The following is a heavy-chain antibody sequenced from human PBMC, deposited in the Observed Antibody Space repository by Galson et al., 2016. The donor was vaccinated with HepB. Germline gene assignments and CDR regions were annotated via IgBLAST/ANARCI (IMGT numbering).Heavy chain of an antibody. CDR3: ARGAPSYYFDSSAYCDN. D-gene: IGHD3-22*01. V-gene: IGHV4-30-4*01. CDR1: GGSISSGDYY. J-gene: IGHJ4*02. Sequence: TLSLTCTVSGGSISSGDYYWTWIRQPPGKGLEWIGYIYCSGTTYYNPSLRSRISMSVDTSMNQFSLKLISVTAADTAVYYCARGAPSYYFDSSAYCDNWGQGTLVTVSS. CDR2: IYCSGTT.